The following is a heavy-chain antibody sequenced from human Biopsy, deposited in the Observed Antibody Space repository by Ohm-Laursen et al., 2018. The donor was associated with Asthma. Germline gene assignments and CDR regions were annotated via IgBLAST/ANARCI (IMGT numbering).Heavy chain of an antibody. J-gene: IGHJ4*02. Sequence: SLRLSCAASGFTFSSSAMSWVRQAPGKGLERVSAITGSGGTTYYADSVRGRFTISRDNSKSTLFLQMDSLSAEDTAVYYCAIDFRGIAVAGDRGFDYWGQGTLVTVSS. D-gene: IGHD6-19*01. CDR2: ITGSGGTT. CDR1: GFTFSSSA. V-gene: IGHV3-23*01. CDR3: AIDFRGIAVAGDRGFDY.